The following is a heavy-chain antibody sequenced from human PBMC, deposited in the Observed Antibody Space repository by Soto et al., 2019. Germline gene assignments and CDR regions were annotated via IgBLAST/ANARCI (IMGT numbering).Heavy chain of an antibody. D-gene: IGHD2-2*01. J-gene: IGHJ4*02. CDR3: AKDLFRDFSGIVVVPAAMGKMLFDY. CDR2: ISGSGGST. V-gene: IGHV3-23*01. CDR1: GFTFSSYA. Sequence: GGSLRLSCAASGFTFSSYAMSWVRQAPGKGLEWVSAISGSGGSTYYADSVKGRFTISRDNSKNTLYLQMNSLRAEDTAVYYCAKDLFRDFSGIVVVPAAMGKMLFDYWGQGTLVTVSS.